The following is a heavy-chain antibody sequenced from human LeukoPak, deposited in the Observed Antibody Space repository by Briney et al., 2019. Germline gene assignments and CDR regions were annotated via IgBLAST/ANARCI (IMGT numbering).Heavy chain of an antibody. CDR2: IYPSGSA. CDR3: ARRNHYFYYKDV. Sequence: SETLSLTCTVSGGSISGYYWSWIRQSPVKGLEWIGYIYPSGSAFYNPSLESRVTISLDTSENQFSLELSSVTAADTAVYYCARRNHYFYYKDVWGKGTTVTVSS. J-gene: IGHJ6*03. CDR1: GGSISGYY. V-gene: IGHV4-4*09.